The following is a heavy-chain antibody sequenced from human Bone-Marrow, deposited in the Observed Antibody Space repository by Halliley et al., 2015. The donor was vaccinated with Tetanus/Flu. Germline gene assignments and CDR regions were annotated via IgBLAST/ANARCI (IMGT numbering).Heavy chain of an antibody. CDR1: GGSISSDY. V-gene: IGHV4-59*01. CDR2: IYYSGST. D-gene: IGHD5-12*01. Sequence: LRLSCAVSGGSISSDYWNWIRQPPGKGLEWIAYIYYSGSTNCNPSLKSRVTISVDTSKNQFSLRLTSVTVADTAVYYCARDRHGGYWFDYWGQGTLVTVSS. J-gene: IGHJ4*02. CDR3: ARDRHGGYWFDY.